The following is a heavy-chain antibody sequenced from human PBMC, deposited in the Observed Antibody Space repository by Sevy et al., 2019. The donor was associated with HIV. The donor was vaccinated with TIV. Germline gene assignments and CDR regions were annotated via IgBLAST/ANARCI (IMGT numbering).Heavy chain of an antibody. Sequence: GGSLRLSCAASGFTFSSYAMSWVRQAPGKGLEWVSAISGSGGTTYYADSVKGRFTLSRDNSKNTLYLQMNSLRAEDTAVYYCAKEGIMRAISPHHFEYWGQGTPVTVSS. V-gene: IGHV3-23*01. CDR1: GFTFSSYA. J-gene: IGHJ4*02. CDR3: AKEGIMRAISPHHFEY. CDR2: ISGSGGTT. D-gene: IGHD1-26*01.